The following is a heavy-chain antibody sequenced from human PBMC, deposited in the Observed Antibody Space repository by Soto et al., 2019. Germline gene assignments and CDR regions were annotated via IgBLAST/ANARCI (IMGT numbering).Heavy chain of an antibody. J-gene: IGHJ4*02. D-gene: IGHD4-17*01. V-gene: IGHV3-48*01. CDR3: VRDSDYAFDY. CDR2: ISSSSSGI. CDR1: GFTFDDYA. Sequence: GGSLRLSCAASGFTFDDYAMHWVRQAPGKGLEWVSYISSSSSGIFYADSVKGRFTISRDNAKNSLYLQMNSLRAEDTAVYYCVRDSDYAFDYWGQGTLVTVSS.